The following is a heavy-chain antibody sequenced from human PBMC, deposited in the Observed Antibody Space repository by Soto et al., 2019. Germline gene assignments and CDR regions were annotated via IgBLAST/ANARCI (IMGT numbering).Heavy chain of an antibody. CDR1: GGTFSSYA. Sequence: QVQLVQSGAEVKKPGSSVKVSCKASGGTFSSYAISWVRQAPGQGLEWMGGVIPIFGTANYAQKFQGRVTITAHKSTSTAYMELSSLRSEDTAVYYCAREIGPVPYRSRWFDPWGQGTLVTVSS. J-gene: IGHJ5*02. D-gene: IGHD6-19*01. V-gene: IGHV1-69*06. CDR2: VIPIFGTA. CDR3: AREIGPVPYRSRWFDP.